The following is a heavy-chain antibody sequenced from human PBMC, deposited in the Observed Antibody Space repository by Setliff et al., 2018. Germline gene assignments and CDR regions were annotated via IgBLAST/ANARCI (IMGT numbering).Heavy chain of an antibody. CDR1: GFTFSSYA. CDR2: ISGSGGTT. CDR3: ARSVGGVSVSSPFDY. Sequence: GGSLRLSCAASGFTFSSYAMSWVRQAPGKGLEWVSSISGSGGTTYYAGSVKGRFSISRDNSKNTLYLQMNSLRAEDTAVYYCARSVGGVSVSSPFDYWGQGTLVTVSS. D-gene: IGHD3-16*02. V-gene: IGHV3-23*01. J-gene: IGHJ4*02.